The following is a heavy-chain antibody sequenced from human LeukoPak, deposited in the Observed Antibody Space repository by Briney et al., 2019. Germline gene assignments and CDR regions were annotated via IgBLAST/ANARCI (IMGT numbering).Heavy chain of an antibody. CDR2: IYYSGST. Sequence: SETLSLTCTVSGGSISSYYWGWIRQPPGKGLEWIGSIYYSGSTYYNPSLKSRVTISVDTSKNQFSLKLSSVTAADTAVYYCARLVVVAATRKQNFDYWGQGTLVTVSS. V-gene: IGHV4-39*07. J-gene: IGHJ4*02. CDR3: ARLVVVAATRKQNFDY. CDR1: GGSISSYY. D-gene: IGHD2-15*01.